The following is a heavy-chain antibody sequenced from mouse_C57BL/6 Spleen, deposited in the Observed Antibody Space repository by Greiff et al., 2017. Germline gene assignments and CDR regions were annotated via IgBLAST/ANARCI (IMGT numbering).Heavy chain of an antibody. J-gene: IGHJ1*03. CDR2: IDPEDGET. Sequence: VQLQQSGAELVKPGASVKLSCTASGFNIKDYYMHWVKQRTEQGLEWIGRIDPEDGETKYAPKFPGKATITADTSSNTAYLQLSSLTSEDTAVYYCARSDYGSSYGYFDVWGTGTTVTVSS. V-gene: IGHV14-2*01. CDR1: GFNIKDYY. CDR3: ARSDYGSSYGYFDV. D-gene: IGHD1-1*01.